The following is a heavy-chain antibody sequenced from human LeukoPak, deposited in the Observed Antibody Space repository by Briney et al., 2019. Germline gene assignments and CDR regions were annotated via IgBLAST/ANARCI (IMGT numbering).Heavy chain of an antibody. J-gene: IGHJ4*02. CDR2: INPSGGST. D-gene: IGHD6-13*01. CDR1: GYTFTSYY. Sequence: ASVKVSCKASGYTFTSYYMHWVRQAPGQGLEWMGIINPSGGSTSYAQKFQGRVTMTRDTSTSTVYMELSSLRSEDTAVYYCARGKLSRTLQIWQQLVPYFDYWGQGTLVTVSS. CDR3: ARGKLSRTLQIWQQLVPYFDY. V-gene: IGHV1-46*01.